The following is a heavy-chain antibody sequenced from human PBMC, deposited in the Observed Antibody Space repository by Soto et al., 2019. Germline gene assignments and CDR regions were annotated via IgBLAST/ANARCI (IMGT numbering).Heavy chain of an antibody. CDR2: IYYSGST. CDR3: ARYCSGGSCYSYYFDY. V-gene: IGHV4-30-4*01. D-gene: IGHD2-15*01. J-gene: IGHJ4*02. CDR1: GGSSSSGDYY. Sequence: SEALSVTCTVSGGSSSSGDYYWSWIRHPPGKGLEWIGYIYYSGSTYYNPSLKSRVTISVDTSKNQFSLKLSSVTAADTAVYYCARYCSGGSCYSYYFDYWGQGTLVTVSS.